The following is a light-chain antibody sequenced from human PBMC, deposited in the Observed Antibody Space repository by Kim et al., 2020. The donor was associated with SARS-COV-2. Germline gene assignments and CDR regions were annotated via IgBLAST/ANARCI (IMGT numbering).Light chain of an antibody. CDR3: SSYTSSSTLEV. CDR2: DVS. V-gene: IGLV2-14*03. CDR1: SSAVGGYNY. J-gene: IGLJ1*01. Sequence: SITISSTGTSSAVGGYNYVSWYQQHPGKAPKLMIYDVSNRPSGVSNRFSGSKSGNTASLTISGLQAEDEADYYCSSYTSSSTLEVFGTGTKVTVL.